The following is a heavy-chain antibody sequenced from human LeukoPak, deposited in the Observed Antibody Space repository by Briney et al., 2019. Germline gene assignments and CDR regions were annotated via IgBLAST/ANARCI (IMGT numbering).Heavy chain of an antibody. D-gene: IGHD3-9*01. V-gene: IGHV1-69*13. J-gene: IGHJ4*02. CDR2: IIPIFGTA. CDR1: GGTFISYA. Sequence: ASVKVSCKASGGTFISYAISWVRQAPGQGLEWMGGIIPIFGTANYAQKFQGRVTITADESTSTAYMELSSLRSEDTAVYYCAVGVPYYDILTGYPQSLYYFDYWGQGTLVTVSS. CDR3: AVGVPYYDILTGYPQSLYYFDY.